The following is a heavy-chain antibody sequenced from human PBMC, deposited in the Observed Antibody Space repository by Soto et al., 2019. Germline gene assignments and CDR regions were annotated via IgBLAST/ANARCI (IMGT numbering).Heavy chain of an antibody. CDR3: ARVVEMATIQAPYFDY. CDR2: IIPIFGTA. J-gene: IGHJ4*02. D-gene: IGHD5-12*01. V-gene: IGHV1-69*12. CDR1: GGTFSSYA. Sequence: QVQLVQSGAEVKKPGSSVKVSCKASGGTFSSYAISWVRQAPGQGLEWMGGIIPIFGTANYAQKFQGRVTITADESKSTAYMELSSLRSEDTAVYYCARVVEMATIQAPYFDYWGQGTLVTVSS.